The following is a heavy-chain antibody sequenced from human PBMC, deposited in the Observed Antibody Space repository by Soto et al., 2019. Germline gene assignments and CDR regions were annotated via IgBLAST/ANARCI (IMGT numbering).Heavy chain of an antibody. V-gene: IGHV3-23*01. CDR1: GFTFSNYA. CDR3: ARGGGSFHFDY. CDR2: ISGGGHST. Sequence: LRLSCAASGFTFSNYAMSWVRQAPGKGLEWVSAISGGGHSTYYADSVKGRFTISRDNSKNTLYLQMNSLRAEDTGVYYCARGGGSFHFDYWGQGTPVTVSS. D-gene: IGHD1-26*01. J-gene: IGHJ4*02.